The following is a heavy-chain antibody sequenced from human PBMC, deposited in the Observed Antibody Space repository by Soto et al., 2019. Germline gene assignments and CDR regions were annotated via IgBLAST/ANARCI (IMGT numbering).Heavy chain of an antibody. CDR1: GYTFTSYG. CDR3: ARVRPPKNYDCWSGYYWFAP. J-gene: IGHJ5*02. D-gene: IGHD3-3*01. Sequence: QVQLVQSGAEVKKPGASVKVSCKASGYTFTSYGISWVRQAPGQGLEWMGWISAYNGNTNYAQKLQGRVTMTTDTSTSTAYMELRSLRSDDTAVYYCARVRPPKNYDCWSGYYWFAPWGQGTLVTVSS. CDR2: ISAYNGNT. V-gene: IGHV1-18*01.